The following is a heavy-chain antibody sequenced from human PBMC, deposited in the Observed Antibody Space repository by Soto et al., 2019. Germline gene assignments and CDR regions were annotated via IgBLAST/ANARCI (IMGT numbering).Heavy chain of an antibody. J-gene: IGHJ4*02. Sequence: QMQLVQSGPEVKKPGTSVKVSCKASGFTFTSSAVQWVRQARGQRLEWIGWIVVGSGNTNYAQKFQERVTITRDMSTSTAYMELSSLRSEDTAVYYCAAGTTGDFDYCGPGNPGHRLL. CDR3: AAGTTGDFDY. D-gene: IGHD4-17*01. V-gene: IGHV1-58*01. CDR2: IVVGSGNT. CDR1: GFTFTSSA.